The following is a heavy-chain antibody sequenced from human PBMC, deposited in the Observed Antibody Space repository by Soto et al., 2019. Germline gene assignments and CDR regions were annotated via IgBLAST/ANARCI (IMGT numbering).Heavy chain of an antibody. CDR2: IYYSGST. Sequence: QVQLQESGPGLVKPSQTLSLTCTVSGGSISSDGYYWNWIRQHPGKGLEWIGYIYYSGSTFYNASLKSRATISIDTSKNQFSLKMRSVTAADTAVYYCARDYYYGVDVWGPGTTVTVSS. V-gene: IGHV4-31*03. CDR3: ARDYYYGVDV. J-gene: IGHJ6*02. CDR1: GGSISSDGYY.